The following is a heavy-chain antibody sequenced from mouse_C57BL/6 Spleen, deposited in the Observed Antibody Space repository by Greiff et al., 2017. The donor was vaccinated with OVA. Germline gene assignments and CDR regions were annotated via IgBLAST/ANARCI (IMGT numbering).Heavy chain of an antibody. D-gene: IGHD2-3*01. J-gene: IGHJ1*03. CDR1: GYTFTSYY. CDR3: AGEGGYYGCGYFDV. Sequence: VQLQQSGPELVKPGASVKISCKASGYTFTSYYIHWVKQRPGQGLEWIGWIYPGGGNTKYNEKFKGKATLTADTSSGTAYMQLSCLTSKDSAVYYCAGEGGYYGCGYFDVWGTGTTVTVSS. V-gene: IGHV1-66*01. CDR2: IYPGGGNT.